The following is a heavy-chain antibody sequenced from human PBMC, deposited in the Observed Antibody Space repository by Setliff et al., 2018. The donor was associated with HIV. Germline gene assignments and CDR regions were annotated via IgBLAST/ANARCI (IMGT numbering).Heavy chain of an antibody. D-gene: IGHD1-26*01. CDR1: GYTFSNYG. CDR3: ARDHHSGRESNFPWYSDL. Sequence: ASVKVSCKASGYTFSNYGITWVRQAPGQGLEWMGWITSYNGNTNYAKKFKGRVTMTTDTSTSIAYMELKSLRSEDTAVYYCARDHHSGRESNFPWYSDLWGRGTLVTAPQ. J-gene: IGHJ2*01. V-gene: IGHV1-18*01. CDR2: ITSYNGNT.